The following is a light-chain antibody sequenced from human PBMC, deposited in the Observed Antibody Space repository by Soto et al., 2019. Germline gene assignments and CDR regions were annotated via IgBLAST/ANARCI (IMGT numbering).Light chain of an antibody. J-gene: IGKJ3*01. CDR1: QSISKY. V-gene: IGKV3-11*01. CDR2: DTS. Sequence: EIVLTQSPATLSLSPGEGATLSCRASQSISKYLVWYQQKPGQAPRVLIYDTSNRATGIPARFSGTGSGTDFTLAIRSLEPEDFEVYYCQRRGDWPVTFGPGTKVDIK. CDR3: QRRGDWPVT.